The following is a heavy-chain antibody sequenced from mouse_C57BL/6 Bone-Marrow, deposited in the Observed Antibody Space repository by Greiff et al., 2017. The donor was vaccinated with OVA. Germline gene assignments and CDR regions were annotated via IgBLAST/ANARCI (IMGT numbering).Heavy chain of an antibody. J-gene: IGHJ3*01. D-gene: IGHD2-4*01. CDR1: GYTFTDYN. V-gene: IGHV1-18*01. Sequence: EVQLQQSGPELAKPGASVKIPCKASGYTFTDYNMDWVKQSHGKSLEWIGDINSNNGGTIYNQKFKGKATLTVDKSSSTAYMELRSLTSEDTAVYDGARGDYYDYDGGAWFAYWGQGTLVSVSA. CDR3: ARGDYYDYDGGAWFAY. CDR2: INSNNGGT.